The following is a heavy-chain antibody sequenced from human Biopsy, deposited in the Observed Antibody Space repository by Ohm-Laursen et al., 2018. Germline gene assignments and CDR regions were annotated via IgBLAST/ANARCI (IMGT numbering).Heavy chain of an antibody. V-gene: IGHV4-34*01. CDR2: INHRGNT. J-gene: IGHJ4*02. CDR3: AVLYGAFDY. Sequence: SGTLSLTCVVSGGSFNGYFCSWIRQPPGKGLEWIGEINHRGNTKYSPSLRSRVSIPVDTSKNQFSLNVNSVTAADTAVYYCAVLYGAFDYWGQGQLVSVSA. CDR1: GGSFNGYF. D-gene: IGHD4/OR15-4a*01.